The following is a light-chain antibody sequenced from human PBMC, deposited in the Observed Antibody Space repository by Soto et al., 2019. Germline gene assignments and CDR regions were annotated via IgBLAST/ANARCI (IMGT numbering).Light chain of an antibody. CDR2: EDS. CDR1: SSDVGSYNL. Sequence: QSVLTQPASVSGSPGQSITISCTGTSSDVGSYNLVSWYQKYPDKAPKVIIYEDSKRPSGVSNRFSGSKSGNTASLTISGLQTAEEAEYFCRTYHDKNYIFGSATKLTV. J-gene: IGLJ1*01. CDR3: RTYHDKNYI. V-gene: IGLV2-14*02.